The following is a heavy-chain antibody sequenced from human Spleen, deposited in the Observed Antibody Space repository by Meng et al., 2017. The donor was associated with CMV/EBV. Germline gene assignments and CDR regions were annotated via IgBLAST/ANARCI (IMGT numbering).Heavy chain of an antibody. D-gene: IGHD1-26*01. CDR1: GFTFSNAW. J-gene: IGHJ6*02. Sequence: GESLKISCAASGFTFSNAWMSWVRQAPGKGLEWISLIYTGGYTTYYADSVKGRFTISRDNSKNTLYLQMNSLRAEDTAIYYCAKDGIAGGMDVWGPGTTVTVSS. CDR3: AKDGIAGGMDV. V-gene: IGHV3-23*03. CDR2: IYTGGYTT.